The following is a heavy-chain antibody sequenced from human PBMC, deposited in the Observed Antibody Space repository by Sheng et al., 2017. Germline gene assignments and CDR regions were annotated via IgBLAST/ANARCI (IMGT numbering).Heavy chain of an antibody. CDR3: AKEGGDWLEWGSYYYDSSGYYYVW. D-gene: IGHD3-22*01. Sequence: EVQLLESGGGLVQPGGSLRLSCAASGFTFSSYAMSWVRQAPGKGLEWVSAISGSGGSTYYADSVKGRFTISRDNSKNTLYLQMNSLRAEDTAVYYCAKEGGDWLEWGSYYYDSSGYYYVWWGQGTLVTVSS. J-gene: IGHJ4*02. CDR1: GFTFSSYA. CDR2: ISGSGGST. V-gene: IGHV3-23*01.